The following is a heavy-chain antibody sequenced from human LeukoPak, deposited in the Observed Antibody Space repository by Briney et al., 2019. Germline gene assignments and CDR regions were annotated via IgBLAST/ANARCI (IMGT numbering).Heavy chain of an antibody. D-gene: IGHD6-25*01. J-gene: IGHJ3*02. CDR2: IIPIFGTA. V-gene: IGHV1-69*05. CDR3: ARLAADGAFDI. Sequence: VASVKVSCXASGGTFSSYAISWVRQAPGQGLEWMGGIIPIFGTANYAQKFQGRVTITTDESTSTAYMELSRLRSDDTAVYYCARLAADGAFDIWGQGTMVTVSS. CDR1: GGTFSSYA.